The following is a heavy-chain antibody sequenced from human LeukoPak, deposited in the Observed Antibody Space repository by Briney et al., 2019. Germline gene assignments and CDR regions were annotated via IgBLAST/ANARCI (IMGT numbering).Heavy chain of an antibody. Sequence: GGSLRLSCAASGFTFSSYSMNWVRQAPGKGLEWVSSISSSSSYIYYADSVKGRFTISRDNAKNSLYLQMNSLRAEDTAVYYCAREREVGATPDAFDIWGQGTMVTVSS. CDR2: ISSSSSYI. V-gene: IGHV3-21*01. CDR3: AREREVGATPDAFDI. D-gene: IGHD1-26*01. J-gene: IGHJ3*02. CDR1: GFTFSSYS.